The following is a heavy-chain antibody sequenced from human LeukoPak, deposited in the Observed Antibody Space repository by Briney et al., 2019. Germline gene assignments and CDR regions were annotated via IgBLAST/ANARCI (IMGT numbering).Heavy chain of an antibody. D-gene: IGHD3-22*01. CDR2: IYTSGST. J-gene: IGHJ3*02. CDR1: GGSISSGSYY. CDR3: ARAPLNYYDFLRGAFDI. Sequence: PSETLSLTCTVSGGSISSGSYYWSWIRQPAGKGLEWIGRIYTSGSTNYNPSLKSRVTISVDTSKNQFSLKLSSVTAADTAVYYCARAPLNYYDFLRGAFDIWGQGTMVTVSS. V-gene: IGHV4-61*02.